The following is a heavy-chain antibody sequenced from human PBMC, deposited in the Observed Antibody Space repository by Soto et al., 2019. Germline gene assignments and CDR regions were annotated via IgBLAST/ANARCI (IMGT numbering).Heavy chain of an antibody. D-gene: IGHD3-10*01. J-gene: IGHJ4*02. CDR2: IYPGDSDT. Sequence: PGESLKISCRTSGYIFSTYWIGWVRQTPEKGLEWMGLIYPGDSDTRRNPSLQGQVTISANKSITTAYLHWRSLKASDTGIYYCAGFGSGGADYWGQGTPVTVSS. CDR3: AGFGSGGADY. V-gene: IGHV5-51*01. CDR1: GYIFSTYW.